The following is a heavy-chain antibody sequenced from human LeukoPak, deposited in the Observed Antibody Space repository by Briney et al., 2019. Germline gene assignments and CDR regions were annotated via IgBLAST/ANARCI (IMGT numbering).Heavy chain of an antibody. D-gene: IGHD3-3*01. CDR2: ISAYNGNT. V-gene: IGHV1-18*01. Sequence: GASVKVSCKASGYTFTSYGSSWVRQAPGKGLEWMGWISAYNGNTNYAQKLQGRVTMTTDTSTSTAYMELRSLRSDDTAVYYCASALYYDFWSGYYPSDAFDIWGQGTMVTVSS. CDR1: GYTFTSYG. CDR3: ASALYYDFWSGYYPSDAFDI. J-gene: IGHJ3*02.